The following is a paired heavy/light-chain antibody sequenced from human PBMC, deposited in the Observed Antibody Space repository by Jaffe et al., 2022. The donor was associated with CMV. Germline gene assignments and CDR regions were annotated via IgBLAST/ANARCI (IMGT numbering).Heavy chain of an antibody. D-gene: IGHD6-13*01. J-gene: IGHJ4*02. Sequence: QVQVVESGGGVVQPGRSLRLSCAASGFTFSSYAMHWVRQAPGKGLEWVAFISYDGSNQYYADSVKGRFTISRDNSENTLYLQMSSLRVEDTAVYYCAKDLLSSTTWSPFEYWGQGTLVTVSS. CDR2: ISYDGSNQ. CDR3: AKDLLSSTTWSPFEY. CDR1: GFTFSSYA. V-gene: IGHV3-30*18.
Light chain of an antibody. Sequence: DIVMTQSPDSLAVSLGERATINCKSSQSVFYGSNDKNYLAWYQQKPRQPPKLLIYWASTRASGVPDRFSGSGSGTDFTLTISSLQAEDVAIYYCQQYYSTPPGTFGQGTKVEIK. V-gene: IGKV4-1*01. J-gene: IGKJ1*01. CDR1: QSVFYGSNDKNY. CDR2: WAS. CDR3: QQYYSTPPGT.